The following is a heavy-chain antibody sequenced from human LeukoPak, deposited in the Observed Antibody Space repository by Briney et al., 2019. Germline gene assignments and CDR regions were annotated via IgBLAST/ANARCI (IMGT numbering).Heavy chain of an antibody. D-gene: IGHD5-24*01. Sequence: PSETLSLTCTVSGGSISSFYWSWIRQPPGKGLEWIGYIYHSGSAKYNPSLKSRVTISVDTSKNQFSLKLSSVTAADTAVYYCARQPVDMSTIAAIDYWGQGTLVTVSS. CDR1: GGSISSFY. CDR2: IYHSGSA. CDR3: ARQPVDMSTIAAIDY. J-gene: IGHJ4*02. V-gene: IGHV4-59*01.